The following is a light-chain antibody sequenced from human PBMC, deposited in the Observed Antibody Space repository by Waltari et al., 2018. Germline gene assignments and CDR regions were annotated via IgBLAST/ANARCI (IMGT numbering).Light chain of an antibody. CDR2: DAS. CDR1: QRGSY. J-gene: IGKJ3*01. V-gene: IGKV3-11*01. Sequence: EIVLTQSPATLSLSPGERATLSCRASQRGSYLAWYQQKPGQAPRLLIYDASNRATGIPARFSGSGSGTDFTLTISSLQPDDFATYYCQQFNTYPIPFGRGTKVDIK. CDR3: QQFNTYPIP.